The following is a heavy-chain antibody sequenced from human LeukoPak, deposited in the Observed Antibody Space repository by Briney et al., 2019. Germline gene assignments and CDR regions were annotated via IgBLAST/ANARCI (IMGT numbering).Heavy chain of an antibody. D-gene: IGHD3-10*01. CDR3: AKERGGYFQH. CDR1: GFTFSTYS. Sequence: GGSLRLSCAASGFTFSTYSMSWVRQGPGKGLEWVSTLGGSGTSTFYADSVKGRFTISRDNSKNTVFLQMNSLRAEDTAIYYCAKERGGYFQHWGQGTLATVSS. CDR2: LGGSGTST. V-gene: IGHV3-23*01. J-gene: IGHJ1*01.